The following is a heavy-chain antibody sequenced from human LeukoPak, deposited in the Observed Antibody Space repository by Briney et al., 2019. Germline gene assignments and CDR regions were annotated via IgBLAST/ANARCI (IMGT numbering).Heavy chain of an antibody. D-gene: IGHD1-26*01. V-gene: IGHV3-21*01. CDR1: GFTFSTYS. CDR3: AKDVRVGGGGMDV. CDR2: ISSSSNYI. J-gene: IGHJ6*02. Sequence: PGGSLRLSCAASGFTFSTYSMNWVRQAPGKGLEWVSSISSSSNYIYYADSVKGRFTISRDNAKNSLYLQMNSLRAEDTAVYYCAKDVRVGGGGMDVWGQGTPVTVSS.